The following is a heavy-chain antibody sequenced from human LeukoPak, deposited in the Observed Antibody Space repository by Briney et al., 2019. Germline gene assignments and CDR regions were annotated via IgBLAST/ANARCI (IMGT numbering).Heavy chain of an antibody. Sequence: PGGSLRLSCAASRFTVSANYMSWVRQAPGKGLEWVSVIYTDGSTYYADSVKGRFTISRDNSKNTLYLQMNSLSAEDTAVYYCAREGEVSTGDAFDIWGQGTMVTVSS. D-gene: IGHD3-16*02. CDR1: RFTVSANY. CDR3: AREGEVSTGDAFDI. J-gene: IGHJ3*02. V-gene: IGHV3-53*05. CDR2: IYTDGST.